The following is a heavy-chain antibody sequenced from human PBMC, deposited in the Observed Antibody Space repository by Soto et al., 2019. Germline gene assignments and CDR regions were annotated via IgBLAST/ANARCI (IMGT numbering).Heavy chain of an antibody. V-gene: IGHV3-23*01. CDR1: GFTFSNYA. CDR3: SNDPGSSSYAIDS. CDR2: ISGSGGST. Sequence: EVQLLESGGGLVQPGGSLRLSCAASGFTFSNYAVTWVRQAPGKGLEWVSTISGSGGSTYYADSVKGRFTLSRDNSKNTLYLQMNRLRAEDTAVYSCSNDPGSSSYAIDSWGQVTLVTVSS. J-gene: IGHJ4*02. D-gene: IGHD6-13*01.